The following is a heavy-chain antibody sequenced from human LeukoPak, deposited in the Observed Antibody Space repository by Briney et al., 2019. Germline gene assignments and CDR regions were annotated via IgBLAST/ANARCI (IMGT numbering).Heavy chain of an antibody. D-gene: IGHD2-15*01. CDR3: ARDRAVVVAATDY. V-gene: IGHV1-18*01. CDR1: GYTFTTYG. CDR2: ISPYNGNT. J-gene: IGHJ4*02. Sequence: ASVKVSCRXSGYTFTTYGISWVRQAPGQGLEWMGWISPYNGNTNYAQKFQGRVTMTTDTSTSTAYMELRSLRSDDTAVYYCARDRAVVVAATDYWGQGTLVTVSS.